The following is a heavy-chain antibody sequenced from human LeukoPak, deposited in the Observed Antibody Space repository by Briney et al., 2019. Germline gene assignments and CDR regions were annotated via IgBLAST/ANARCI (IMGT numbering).Heavy chain of an antibody. CDR3: AREYSGYDHHFDY. CDR1: GFTFSAYG. D-gene: IGHD5-12*01. J-gene: IGHJ4*02. V-gene: IGHV3-23*01. CDR2: VSPSGDIT. Sequence: GGSLRLSCAASGFTFSAYGMNWVRQAPGKGLEWVSGVSPSGDITYYADSVKGRFTISRDNSKNTVYLQMNNVRAEDTAVYYCAREYSGYDHHFDYWGQGTLVTVSS.